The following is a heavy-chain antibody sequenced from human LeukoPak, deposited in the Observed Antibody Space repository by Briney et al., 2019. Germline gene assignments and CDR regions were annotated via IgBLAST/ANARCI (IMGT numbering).Heavy chain of an antibody. CDR3: ARDFSRNYYGMDV. CDR1: GFTFSSYS. CDR2: ISSSSSYI. Sequence: TGGSLRLSCAASGFTFSSYSMNWVRQAPGKGLEWVSSISSSSSYIYYADSVKGRFTISRDNAKNSLYLQMNSLRAEDTAVYYCARDFSRNYYGMDVWGQGTTVTVSS. D-gene: IGHD3-3*01. V-gene: IGHV3-21*01. J-gene: IGHJ6*02.